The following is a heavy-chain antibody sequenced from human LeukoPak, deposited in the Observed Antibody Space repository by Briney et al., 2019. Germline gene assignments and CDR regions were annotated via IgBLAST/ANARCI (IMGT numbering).Heavy chain of an antibody. Sequence: PGGSLRLSCAASGFMFNSYVMSWVRQAPGKGLVWVSRTNSDGSSTSYADSVKGRFTISRDNAKNTLYLQMNSLRAEDTAVYYCASGFRYGHYWGQGTLVTVSS. V-gene: IGHV3-74*01. J-gene: IGHJ4*02. D-gene: IGHD3-9*01. CDR3: ASGFRYGHY. CDR1: GFMFNSYV. CDR2: TNSDGSST.